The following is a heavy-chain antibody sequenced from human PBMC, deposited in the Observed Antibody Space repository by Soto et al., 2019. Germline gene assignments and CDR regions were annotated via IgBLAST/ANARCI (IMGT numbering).Heavy chain of an antibody. J-gene: IGHJ4*02. CDR2: ISSSSSYI. D-gene: IGHD2-15*01. V-gene: IGHV3-21*01. CDR3: ARDLRWSGGSGRDY. Sequence: EVQLVESGGGLVRPGGSLRLSCAASGFTFRSYSMNWVRQAPGKGLEWVSSISSSSSYIYYADSVKGRFTISRDNAKNSLYLQMNSLRAEDTAVYYCARDLRWSGGSGRDYWGQGTLVTVSS. CDR1: GFTFRSYS.